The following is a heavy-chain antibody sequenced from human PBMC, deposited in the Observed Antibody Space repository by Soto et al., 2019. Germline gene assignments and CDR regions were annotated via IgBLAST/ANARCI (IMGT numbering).Heavy chain of an antibody. CDR1: GGSFSGYY. V-gene: IGHV4-34*01. D-gene: IGHD6-19*01. CDR2: INHSGST. Sequence: ASETLSLTCAVYGGSFSGYYLSWIRQPPGKGLEWIGEINHSGSTNYNPSLKSRVTISVDTSKNQFSLKLSSVTAADTAVYYCARGRRQQLVYSSGWYSFDYWGQGTLVTSPQ. CDR3: ARGRRQQLVYSSGWYSFDY. J-gene: IGHJ4*02.